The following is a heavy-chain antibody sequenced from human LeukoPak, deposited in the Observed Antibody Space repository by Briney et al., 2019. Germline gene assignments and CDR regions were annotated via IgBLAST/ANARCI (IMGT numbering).Heavy chain of an antibody. D-gene: IGHD5-24*01. CDR3: ASRDRDDYHFDY. V-gene: IGHV4-39*01. CDR2: IYYSGNA. CDR1: GASISSSSCY. J-gene: IGHJ4*02. Sequence: SETLSLTCTVSGASISSSSCYWGWIRQPPGKGLEWIGNIYYSGNANYNPSRKSRVTISEDTSKNQFSLKLSSVTAADTAVYYCASRDRDDYHFDYWGQGTLVIVSS.